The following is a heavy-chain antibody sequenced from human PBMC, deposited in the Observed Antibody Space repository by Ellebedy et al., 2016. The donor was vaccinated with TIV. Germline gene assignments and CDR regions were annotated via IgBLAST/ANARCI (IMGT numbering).Heavy chain of an antibody. D-gene: IGHD3-10*01. J-gene: IGHJ4*02. CDR2: IHHSGGT. CDR1: VTSLTDYY. CDR3: ARDDTLSFGDHGLFDY. Sequence: SETLSLTCAMNVTSLTDYYWSWIRQPPGKGLEWIGSIHHSGGTYYNPSLKSRVTISVDTSKNQFSLKLSSVTAADTAVFYCARDDTLSFGDHGLFDYWGQGTLVTFSA. V-gene: IGHV4-38-2*02.